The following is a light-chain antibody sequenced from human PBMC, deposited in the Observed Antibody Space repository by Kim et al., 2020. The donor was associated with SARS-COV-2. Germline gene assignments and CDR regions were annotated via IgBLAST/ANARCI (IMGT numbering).Light chain of an antibody. CDR1: SNDRDDQG. J-gene: IGLJ3*02. CDR2: RKN. CDR3: SAWDSRLNAWV. V-gene: IGLV10-54*01. Sequence: TATHTYTGGSNDRDDQGADWLQQHPIHPPNLISQRKNNRPSGISETLCASRSGNTASLTIIRLQPEDEADYYCSAWDSRLNAWVFGGGTQLTVL.